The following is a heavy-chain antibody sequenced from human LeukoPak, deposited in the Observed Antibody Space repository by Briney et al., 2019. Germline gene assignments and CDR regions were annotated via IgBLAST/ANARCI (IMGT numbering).Heavy chain of an antibody. D-gene: IGHD3-10*01. CDR2: ISYNGSNK. CDR3: ARGCNYYGSGSYYRRRPSDY. V-gene: IGHV3-30-3*01. CDR1: GFTFSSYA. J-gene: IGHJ4*02. Sequence: GGSLRLSCAASGFTFSSYAMHWVRQAPGKGLEWVAVISYNGSNKNYAHSVQGRFTISSDNSKNTLYLQMNSLRAEDTAVYYCARGCNYYGSGSYYRRRPSDYWGQGTLVTVSS.